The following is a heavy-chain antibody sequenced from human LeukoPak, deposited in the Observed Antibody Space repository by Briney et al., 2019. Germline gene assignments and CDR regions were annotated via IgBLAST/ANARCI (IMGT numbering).Heavy chain of an antibody. CDR1: GASIHTYY. CDR3: ARARSSSSLDALDI. V-gene: IGHV4-4*07. Sequence: SETLSLTCDVSGASIHTYYFSWIRQSAGEGLEWIGRVHTSGSTTYNPSLKSRITLSQDTSKNQIYLRLSSVTAADTALYYCARARSSSSLDALDIWGQGTMVTVSS. D-gene: IGHD6-6*01. CDR2: VHTSGST. J-gene: IGHJ3*02.